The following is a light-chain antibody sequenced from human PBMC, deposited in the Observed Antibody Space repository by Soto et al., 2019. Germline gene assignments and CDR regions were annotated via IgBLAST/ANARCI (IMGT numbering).Light chain of an antibody. CDR3: QQYNNWLFT. CDR1: QSVSSN. CDR2: DAS. J-gene: IGKJ3*01. V-gene: IGKV3-15*01. Sequence: EIVMTQSPATLSVSPGERATLSCRASQSVSSNLAWYQQKPGQAPRLLIYDASARATGIPARFSGSGSGTEFTLTIHSLQSEDFAVYYCQQYNNWLFTFGPGTKVDIK.